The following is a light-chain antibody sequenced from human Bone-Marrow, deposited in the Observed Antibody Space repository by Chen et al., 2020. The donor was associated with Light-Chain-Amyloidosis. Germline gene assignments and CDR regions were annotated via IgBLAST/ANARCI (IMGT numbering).Light chain of an antibody. J-gene: IGKJ4*02. V-gene: IGKV1-39*01. CDR2: LAS. Sequence: DIRMTQSPSSLSASVGDKITISCRTSHHIENYLNWYQQKPGTAPKLMIFLASRLQSGVPSRFSGRGSGTSFTLNIDNLQPEDFATYYCQQSYSLPLTFGGGTKV. CDR3: QQSYSLPLT. CDR1: HHIENY.